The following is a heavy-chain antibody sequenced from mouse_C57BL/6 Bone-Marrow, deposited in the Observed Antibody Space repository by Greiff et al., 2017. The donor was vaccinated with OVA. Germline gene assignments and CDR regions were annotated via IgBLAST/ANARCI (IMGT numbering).Heavy chain of an antibody. Sequence: QVQLKQSGAELARPGASVKLSCKASGYTFTSYGISWVKQRTGQGLEWIGEIYPRSGNTYYNEKFKGKATFTADTSSNTAYMQLSSLTTEDSAIYYCARDDYDTWGQGTTLTVSS. V-gene: IGHV1-81*01. CDR3: ARDDYDT. J-gene: IGHJ2*01. D-gene: IGHD2-4*01. CDR2: IYPRSGNT. CDR1: GYTFTSYG.